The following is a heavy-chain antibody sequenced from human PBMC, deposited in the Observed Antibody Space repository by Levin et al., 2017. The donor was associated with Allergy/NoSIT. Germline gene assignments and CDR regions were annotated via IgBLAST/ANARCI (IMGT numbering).Heavy chain of an antibody. CDR1: GFTFDDYA. V-gene: IGHV3-9*01. CDR3: AKDTHQDIVVVPPGGMDV. CDR2: ISWNSGSI. D-gene: IGHD2-2*01. J-gene: IGHJ6*02. Sequence: GGSLRLSCAASGFTFDDYAMHWVRQAPGKGLEWVSGISWNSGSIGYADSVKGRFTISRDNAKNSLYLQMNSLRAEDTALYYCAKDTHQDIVVVPPGGMDVWGQGTKVTVSS.